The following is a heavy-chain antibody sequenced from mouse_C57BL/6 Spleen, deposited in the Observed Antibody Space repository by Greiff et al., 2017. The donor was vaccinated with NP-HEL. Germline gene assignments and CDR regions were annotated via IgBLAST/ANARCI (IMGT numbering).Heavy chain of an antibody. V-gene: IGHV14-4*01. Sequence: VQLKQSGAELVRPGASVKLSCTASGFNIKDDYMHWVKQRPEQGLEWIGWIDPENGDTEYASKFQGKATITADTSSNTAYLQLSSLTSEDTAVYYCTTYYGNNAWFAYWGQGSLVTVSA. CDR3: TTYYGNNAWFAY. J-gene: IGHJ3*01. CDR2: IDPENGDT. D-gene: IGHD2-1*01. CDR1: GFNIKDDY.